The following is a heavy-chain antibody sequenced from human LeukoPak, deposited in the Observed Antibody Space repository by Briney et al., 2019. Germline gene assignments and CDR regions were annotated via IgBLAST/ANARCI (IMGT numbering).Heavy chain of an antibody. CDR2: VSGSGGST. J-gene: IGHJ4*02. Sequence: TGGSLRLSCAASGFTFSTYAMTWVRQAPGKGLEWVSTVSGSGGSTYYTDSVKGRFTISKDNSKNMLYLQMNSLRAEDTAVYYCASVGTIFGVVIITSHYFDYWGQGTLVTVSS. CDR3: ASVGTIFGVVIITSHYFDY. D-gene: IGHD3-3*01. CDR1: GFTFSTYA. V-gene: IGHV3-23*01.